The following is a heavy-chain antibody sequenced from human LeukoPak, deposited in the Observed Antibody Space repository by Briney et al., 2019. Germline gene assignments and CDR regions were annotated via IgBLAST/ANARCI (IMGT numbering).Heavy chain of an antibody. CDR2: IYHSGNT. CDR3: ARADGYCSSTSCYGYYYYYIDV. CDR1: AYSISSGYY. D-gene: IGHD2-2*03. J-gene: IGHJ6*03. V-gene: IGHV4-38-2*02. Sequence: PSETLSLTCTVSAYSISSGYYWGWIRQPPGKGLEWIGSIYHSGNTYYNPSLKSRVTISVDTSKNQFSLKLSSVTAADTAVYYCARADGYCSSTSCYGYYYYYIDVWGKGTTVTVSS.